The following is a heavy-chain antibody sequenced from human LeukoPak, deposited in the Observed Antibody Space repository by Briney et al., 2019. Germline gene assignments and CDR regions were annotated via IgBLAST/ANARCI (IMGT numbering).Heavy chain of an antibody. CDR1: GGSISSYC. V-gene: IGHV4-4*07. CDR3: AREQWLVRRYFDY. CDR2: IYTSGST. J-gene: IGHJ4*02. Sequence: SETLSLTCTVSGGSISSYCWSWIRQPAGKGLEWIGRIYTSGSTNYNPSLKSRVTISVDKSKNQFSLKLSSVTAADTAVYYCAREQWLVRRYFDYWGQGTLVTVSS. D-gene: IGHD6-19*01.